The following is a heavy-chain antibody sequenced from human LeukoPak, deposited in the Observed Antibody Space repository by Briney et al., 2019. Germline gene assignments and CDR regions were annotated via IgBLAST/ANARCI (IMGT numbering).Heavy chain of an antibody. CDR2: ISYDGSNK. J-gene: IGHJ4*02. CDR3: AKSGDSSGYYSTFDY. CDR1: GFTFSSYG. Sequence: PGGSLRLSCAASGFTFSSYGMHWVRQAPGKGLEWVAVISYDGSNKYYADSVKGRFTISRDNSKNTLYLQMNSLRAEDTAVYYCAKSGDSSGYYSTFDYWGQGTLVTVSS. V-gene: IGHV3-30*18. D-gene: IGHD3-22*01.